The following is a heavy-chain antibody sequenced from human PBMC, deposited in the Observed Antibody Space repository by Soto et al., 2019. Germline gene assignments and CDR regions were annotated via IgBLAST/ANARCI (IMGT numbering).Heavy chain of an antibody. V-gene: IGHV3-66*01. CDR1: GFGVSNNY. D-gene: IGHD3-16*01. J-gene: IGHJ6*02. CDR3: ARGGGSYGYGRYYFSGMDV. CDR2: IKSGGNT. Sequence: EVQLVESGGGLVQPGGSLRLSCAASGFGVSNNYMSWVRQAPGKGLEWVSAIKSGGNTYYADSVKGRSTISRNNSKNTVYRHMTSVGAEDTAVYYCARGGGSYGYGRYYFSGMDVWGQGATVTVSS.